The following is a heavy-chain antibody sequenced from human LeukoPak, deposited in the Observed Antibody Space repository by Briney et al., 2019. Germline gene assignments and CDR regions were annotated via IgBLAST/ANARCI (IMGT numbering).Heavy chain of an antibody. Sequence: SETLSLTCAVYGGSFSGYYWSWIRQPPGKGLEWIGEINHSGSTNYNPSLRSRLSISMDTSKRQVSLHLTSVTAADTAVYFCARGVSLLLVGSTRRGGFDYWGQGTLVTVSS. D-gene: IGHD1-26*01. CDR3: ARGVSLLLVGSTRRGGFDY. CDR1: GGSFSGYY. J-gene: IGHJ4*02. V-gene: IGHV4-34*01. CDR2: INHSGST.